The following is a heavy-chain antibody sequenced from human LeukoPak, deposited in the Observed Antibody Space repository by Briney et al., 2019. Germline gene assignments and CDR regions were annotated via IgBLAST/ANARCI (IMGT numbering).Heavy chain of an antibody. CDR3: ARHTLTAGYY. CDR2: IYYSGST. J-gene: IGHJ4*02. V-gene: IGHV4-39*01. Sequence: WVRQPPGKGLEWIGSIYYSGSTYYNPSLKSRVTISVDTSKNQFSLNLRSVTAADTAVYYCARHTLTAGYYWGQGNLVTVSS. D-gene: IGHD3-9*01.